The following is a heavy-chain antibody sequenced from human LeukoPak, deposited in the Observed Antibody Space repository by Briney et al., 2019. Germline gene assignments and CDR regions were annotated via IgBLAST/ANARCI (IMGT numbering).Heavy chain of an antibody. CDR1: GFTFSSYA. J-gene: IGHJ5*02. CDR3: AKDPTIFGVVIIGWFDP. V-gene: IGHV3-23*01. CDR2: ISGSGGST. D-gene: IGHD3-3*01. Sequence: GGSLRLSCAASGFTFSSYAMSWVRQAPGKGLEWVSAISGSGGSTYYADSVKGRFTISRDNSKNTLYLQMNSLRAEDTAVYYCAKDPTIFGVVIIGWFDPWGQGTLVTVSS.